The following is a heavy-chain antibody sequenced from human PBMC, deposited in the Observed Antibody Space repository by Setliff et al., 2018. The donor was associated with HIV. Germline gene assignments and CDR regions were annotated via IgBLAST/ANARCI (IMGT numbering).Heavy chain of an antibody. Sequence: PGGSLRLSCAASGFTFSDYGMHWVRQAPVKGLEWVAFISYDGSNEYYADSVKGRFTISRDTSKNTLYLQRNSLSVEDTAVYYCSRVGTLINNPWDFFDYWGQGTLVTVSS. J-gene: IGHJ4*02. V-gene: IGHV3-30*03. CDR3: SRVGTLINNPWDFFDY. CDR1: GFTFSDYG. D-gene: IGHD1-1*01. CDR2: ISYDGSNE.